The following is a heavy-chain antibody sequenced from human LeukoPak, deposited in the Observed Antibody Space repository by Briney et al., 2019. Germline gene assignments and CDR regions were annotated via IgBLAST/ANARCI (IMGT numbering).Heavy chain of an antibody. CDR2: ISSSGSTI. Sequence: GGSLRLSCAASGFTFSSYEMNWVRQAPGKGLEWVSYISSSGSTIYYADSVKGRFTISRDNAKNSLYLQMNSLRAEDTAVYYCARDFKLGRPLYNWFDPWGQGTLVTVSS. J-gene: IGHJ5*02. D-gene: IGHD6-6*01. V-gene: IGHV3-48*03. CDR3: ARDFKLGRPLYNWFDP. CDR1: GFTFSSYE.